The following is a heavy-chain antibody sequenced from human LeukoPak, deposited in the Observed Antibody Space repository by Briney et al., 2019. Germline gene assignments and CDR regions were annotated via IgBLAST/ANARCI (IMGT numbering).Heavy chain of an antibody. J-gene: IGHJ4*02. Sequence: GGSLRLSCAASGFTFSSYGMHWVRQAPAKGLEWVAIISYDGSNKYYADSVEGRFTISRDNSKNTLYLQMNSLRAEDTAVYYCAKSTTVTQRGYFDYWGQGTLVTVSS. CDR1: GFTFSSYG. CDR3: AKSTTVTQRGYFDY. CDR2: ISYDGSNK. V-gene: IGHV3-30*18. D-gene: IGHD4-17*01.